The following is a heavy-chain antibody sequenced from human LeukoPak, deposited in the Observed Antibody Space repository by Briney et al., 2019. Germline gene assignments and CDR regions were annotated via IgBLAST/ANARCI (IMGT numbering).Heavy chain of an antibody. CDR1: GFTFSSYA. D-gene: IGHD6-13*01. CDR2: ISGSGGST. Sequence: PGGSLRLSCAASGFTFSSYAMSWVRQAPGKGLEWVSAISGSGGSTYYADSVKGRFTISRDNSKNTLYLQVNGLRAEDTAVYYCAKSGSSSWYPYYFDYWGQGTLVTVSS. CDR3: AKSGSSSWYPYYFDY. V-gene: IGHV3-23*01. J-gene: IGHJ4*02.